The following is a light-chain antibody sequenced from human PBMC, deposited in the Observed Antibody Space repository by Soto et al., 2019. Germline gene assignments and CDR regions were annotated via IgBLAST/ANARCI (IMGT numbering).Light chain of an antibody. CDR1: SSDVGGYIF. CDR2: DVN. V-gene: IGLV2-8*01. Sequence: QSVLTQPPSASGSPGQSVTISCTGTSSDVGGYIFVSWYQQHPGKAPKLMIYDVNKRPSGVPDRFSGSKSDNTASLTVSGLQAEDETDYYCVSYAGGTYVFGTGTKVTV. J-gene: IGLJ1*01. CDR3: VSYAGGTYV.